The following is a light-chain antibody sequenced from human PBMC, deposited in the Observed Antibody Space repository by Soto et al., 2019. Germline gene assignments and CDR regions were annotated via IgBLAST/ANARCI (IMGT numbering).Light chain of an antibody. CDR2: GVT. CDR1: SSHIGGHDD. J-gene: IGLJ1*01. Sequence: QSALTQPASVSVSPGQSITICCTGSSSHIGGHDDVSWYQQHPGKVPKLLIYGVTDRPSGVSNRLSGSKSGNVASLTISGLQAEDEADYYCCSYTSDLTPYVFGTGTKVTVL. CDR3: CSYTSDLTPYV. V-gene: IGLV2-14*03.